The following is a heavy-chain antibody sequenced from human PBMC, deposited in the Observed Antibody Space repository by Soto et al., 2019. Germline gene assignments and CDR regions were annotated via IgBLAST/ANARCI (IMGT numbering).Heavy chain of an antibody. CDR1: GITFSNYA. V-gene: IGHV3-23*01. CDR3: AREGRFDVTMIADSTNFDY. D-gene: IGHD3-22*01. J-gene: IGHJ4*02. CDR2: ISTSGGRP. Sequence: EVQLLESGGGLVQPGGSLRLSCTASGITFSNYAMSWVRQAPRKGLEWVSSISTSGGRPYYADSVKGRFTISRDNSKNTLYLQMNSLRVEDTAVYYCAREGRFDVTMIADSTNFDYWGQGTLVTVSS.